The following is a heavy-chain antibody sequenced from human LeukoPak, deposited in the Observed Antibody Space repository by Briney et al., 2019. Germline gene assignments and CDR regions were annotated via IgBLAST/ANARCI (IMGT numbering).Heavy chain of an antibody. CDR1: GGSFSDYY. J-gene: IGHJ4*02. D-gene: IGHD3-22*01. Sequence: SETLSLTCAVYGGSFSDYYWSWIRQPPGKGLEWIGEVHHSGSTNYNPSLKSRVTMSVDTSKKQFSLNLNSVTAADTAVYYCARGTGHYYDSSGYDYWGQGTLVTVSS. CDR2: VHHSGST. V-gene: IGHV4-34*01. CDR3: ARGTGHYYDSSGYDY.